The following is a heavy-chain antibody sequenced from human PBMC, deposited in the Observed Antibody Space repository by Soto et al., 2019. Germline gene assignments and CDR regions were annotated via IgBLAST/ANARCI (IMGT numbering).Heavy chain of an antibody. CDR1: GGSISSGGYY. D-gene: IGHD3-10*01. V-gene: IGHV4-31*03. Sequence: PSETLSLTVTVSGGSISSGGYYWSWIRQHPGKGLEWIGYIYYSGSTYYNPSLKSRVTISVDTSKNQFSLKLSSVTAADTAVYYCARHTYGSGSYLWDAFDIWGQGTMVT. J-gene: IGHJ3*02. CDR2: IYYSGST. CDR3: ARHTYGSGSYLWDAFDI.